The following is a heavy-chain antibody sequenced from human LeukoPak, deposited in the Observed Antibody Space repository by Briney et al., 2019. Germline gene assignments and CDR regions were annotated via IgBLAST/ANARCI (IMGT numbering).Heavy chain of an antibody. J-gene: IGHJ3*02. CDR2: IIPILGIA. CDR1: GGTVSSYT. Sequence: ASVKLSCKASGGTVSSYTISWVRQAHGQGLGWMGRIIPILGIANYAQKFQGRVTITADKSTSTAYMELSSLRSEDTAVYYCARDHGTDYDFWSSYFSHAFDIWGQGTMVTVSS. V-gene: IGHV1-69*04. D-gene: IGHD3-3*01. CDR3: ARDHGTDYDFWSSYFSHAFDI.